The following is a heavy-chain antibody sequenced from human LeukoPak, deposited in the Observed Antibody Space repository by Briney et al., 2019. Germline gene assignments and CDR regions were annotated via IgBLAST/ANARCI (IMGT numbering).Heavy chain of an antibody. CDR3: ARGGILDGGNNGAFDI. V-gene: IGHV4-31*03. CDR2: IYYSGST. D-gene: IGHD4-23*01. Sequence: SETLSLTCTVSGGSISSSSYYWSWIRQHPGKGLEWIGYIYYSGSTYYNPSLKSRVTISVDTSKNQFSLKLSSVTAADTAVYYCARGGILDGGNNGAFDIWGQGTMVTVSS. J-gene: IGHJ3*02. CDR1: GGSISSSSYY.